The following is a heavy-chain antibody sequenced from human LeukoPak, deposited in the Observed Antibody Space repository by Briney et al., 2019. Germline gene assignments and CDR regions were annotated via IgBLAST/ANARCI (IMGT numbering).Heavy chain of an antibody. Sequence: GGSLRLSCAASGFTVSSNYMSWIRQAPGKGLEWVSYINSSGSTIYYEDSVKGRFTISRDNAKNSLYLQMNSLRAEDTAVYYCARETEARSWVRGQFDYWGQGTLVTVSS. V-gene: IGHV3-11*01. CDR2: INSSGSTI. D-gene: IGHD6-13*01. CDR3: ARETEARSWVRGQFDY. CDR1: GFTVSSNY. J-gene: IGHJ4*02.